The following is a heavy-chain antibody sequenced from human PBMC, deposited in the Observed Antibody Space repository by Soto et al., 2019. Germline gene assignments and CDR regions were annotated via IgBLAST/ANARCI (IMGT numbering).Heavy chain of an antibody. Sequence: EVQLVESGGGWVQPGGSLRLSCAASGFTFSNDWMSWVRQAPGKGLEWVANIKQDGSQKYYVDSVKGRFTITRGNAKNSHYLEMNGLRAKDTAVYSCARILPIAAAGAPSWFDPWGQGTLVTVSS. CDR1: GFTFSNDW. CDR2: IKQDGSQK. CDR3: ARILPIAAAGAPSWFDP. V-gene: IGHV3-7*03. J-gene: IGHJ5*02. D-gene: IGHD6-13*01.